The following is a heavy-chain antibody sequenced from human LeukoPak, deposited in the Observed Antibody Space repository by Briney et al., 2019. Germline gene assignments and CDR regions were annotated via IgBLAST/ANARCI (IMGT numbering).Heavy chain of an antibody. D-gene: IGHD2-2*01. CDR3: ATIGVPAAIRY. V-gene: IGHV3-66*01. Sequence: GGSLRLSCAGSGFTVSSNYMSWVRQAPGKGLEWVSVIYSGDNTYYADSVKGRFTISRDISRDTLYLQMNSLRAEDTAVYYCATIGVPAAIRYWGQGTLVTVSS. J-gene: IGHJ4*02. CDR1: GFTVSSNY. CDR2: IYSGDNT.